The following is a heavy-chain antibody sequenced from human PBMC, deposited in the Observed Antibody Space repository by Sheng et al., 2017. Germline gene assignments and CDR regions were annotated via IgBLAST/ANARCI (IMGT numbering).Heavy chain of an antibody. J-gene: IGHJ4*02. V-gene: IGHV3-73*02. Sequence: EVQLVESGGGLVQPGGSLKLSCAASGFAFSGSAMHWVRQASGKGLEWVGRIRSRPNFYATEYAASVKGRFTISRDDSKDTAYLQMNSLETEDTAVYYCTAPDGNYGYGSLGYWGQGTLVTVSS. D-gene: IGHD3-10*01. CDR1: GFAFSGSA. CDR2: IRSRPNFYAT. CDR3: TAPDGNYGYGSLGY.